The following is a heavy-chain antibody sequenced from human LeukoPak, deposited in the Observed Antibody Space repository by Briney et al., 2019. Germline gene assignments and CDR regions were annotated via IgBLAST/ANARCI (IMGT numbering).Heavy chain of an antibody. CDR2: ISAYNRNT. CDR3: AREQMVRGAPFVYYGMDV. Sequence: ASVKVSCKASGYTFTSYGISWVRQAPGQGLEWMGWISAYNRNTNYAQKLQGRVTMTTDTSTSTAYMELRSLRSDDTAVYYCAREQMVRGAPFVYYGMDVWGQGTTVTVSS. D-gene: IGHD3-10*01. J-gene: IGHJ6*02. V-gene: IGHV1-18*01. CDR1: GYTFTSYG.